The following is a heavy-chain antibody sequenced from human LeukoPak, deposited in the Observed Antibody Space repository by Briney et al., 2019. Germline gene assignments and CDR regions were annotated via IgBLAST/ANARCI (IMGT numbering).Heavy chain of an antibody. Sequence: ASVKVSCKASGYTFNRYGITWVRQAPGQRLEWMGWISGYNGNTNYAQKLQGRVTMTTDTSTSTAYMELRSLRSDDTAMYYCARDYGYGVTVMISDDYWGQGTLVTVSS. CDR1: GYTFNRYG. J-gene: IGHJ4*02. V-gene: IGHV1-18*01. CDR3: ARDYGYGVTVMISDDY. CDR2: ISGYNGNT. D-gene: IGHD5-12*01.